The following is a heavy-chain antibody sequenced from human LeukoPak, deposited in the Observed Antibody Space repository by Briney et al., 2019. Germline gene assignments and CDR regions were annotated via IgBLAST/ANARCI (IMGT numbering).Heavy chain of an antibody. CDR1: GGSISSYY. D-gene: IGHD6-6*01. J-gene: IGHJ4*02. Sequence: PSETLSLTCTVSGGSISSYYWSWIRQPPGKGLEWIGYIYYSGSTNYNPSLKSRVTISVDTSKNQFSLKLSSVTAADTAVYYCARTFIAARPPYYFDYWGQGTLVTVSS. CDR2: IYYSGST. V-gene: IGHV4-59*01. CDR3: ARTFIAARPPYYFDY.